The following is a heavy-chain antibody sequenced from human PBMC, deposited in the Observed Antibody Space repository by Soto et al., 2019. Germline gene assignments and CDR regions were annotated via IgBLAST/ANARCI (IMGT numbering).Heavy chain of an antibody. D-gene: IGHD1-20*01. CDR2: IYWNDDE. Sequence: QITLEESGPTLVKPTQTLTLTCTFSGFSLSTSAAGVGWIRQPPGRALEWLGVIYWNDDERYSPSLENRLTINKDTSKNQVVLTMTNMDPVDTATYYCVYRTYNTPNYFAYWGQGTLVTVSS. J-gene: IGHJ4*02. CDR3: VYRTYNTPNYFAY. CDR1: GFSLSTSAAG. V-gene: IGHV2-5*01.